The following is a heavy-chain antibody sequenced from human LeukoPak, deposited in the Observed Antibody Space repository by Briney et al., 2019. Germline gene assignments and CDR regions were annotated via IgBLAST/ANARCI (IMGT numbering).Heavy chain of an antibody. D-gene: IGHD2-15*01. J-gene: IGHJ4*02. V-gene: IGHV1-46*01. Sequence: ASVKVSCKASGYTFTSYYMHWVRQAPGQGLEWMGIINPSGGSTSYAQKFQGRVTMTTDTSTNTAYMELRSLRSDDTAVYYCARDCSGGSCYDGVDYWGQGTLVTVSS. CDR1: GYTFTSYY. CDR3: ARDCSGGSCYDGVDY. CDR2: INPSGGST.